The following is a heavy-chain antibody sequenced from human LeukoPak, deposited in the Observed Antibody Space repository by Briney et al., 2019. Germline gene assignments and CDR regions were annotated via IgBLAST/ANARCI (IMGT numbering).Heavy chain of an antibody. Sequence: GASVKVSCKASGYTFTSYAMHWVRQAPGQRLEWMGWINAGNGNTKYSQKFQGRVTITRDTSASTAYMELGSLRSEDTAVYYCARVVDVNSYGLFDYWGQGTLVTVSS. CDR2: INAGNGNT. CDR3: ARVVDVNSYGLFDY. D-gene: IGHD5-18*01. V-gene: IGHV1-3*01. CDR1: GYTFTSYA. J-gene: IGHJ4*02.